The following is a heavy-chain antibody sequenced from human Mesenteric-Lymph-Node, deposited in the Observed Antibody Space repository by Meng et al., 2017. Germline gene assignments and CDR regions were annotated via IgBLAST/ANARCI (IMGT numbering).Heavy chain of an antibody. CDR3: AHSSGLHSYFDY. CDR2: ISSSSSYI. D-gene: IGHD6-19*01. J-gene: IGHJ4*02. CDR1: GFTFSSYS. Sequence: GESLKISCAASGFTFSSYSMNWVRQAPGKGLEWVSSISSSSSYIYYADSVKGRFTISRDNAKNSLYLQMNSLRAEDTAVYYCAHSSGLHSYFDYWGQGTLVTVSS. V-gene: IGHV3-21*01.